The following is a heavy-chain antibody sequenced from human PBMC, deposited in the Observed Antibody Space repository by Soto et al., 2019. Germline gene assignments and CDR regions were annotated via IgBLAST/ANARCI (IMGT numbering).Heavy chain of an antibody. J-gene: IGHJ4*02. Sequence: EVQLVESGGGLVQPGGSLRLSCAASGFTFSSYWMHWVRQAPGKGLVWVSRINSDGSSTSYADSVKGRFTISRDNAKKTVYLQGSSLRAEDTAVDYCARVYCSGGSCYPLDYWGQGTLVTVSS. D-gene: IGHD2-15*01. V-gene: IGHV3-74*01. CDR1: GFTFSSYW. CDR2: INSDGSST. CDR3: ARVYCSGGSCYPLDY.